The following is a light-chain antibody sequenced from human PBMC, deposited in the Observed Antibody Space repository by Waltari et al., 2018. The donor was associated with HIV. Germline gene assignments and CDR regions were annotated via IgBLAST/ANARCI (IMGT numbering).Light chain of an antibody. CDR2: AAS. CDR1: KNISSY. CDR3: QQSYSTPRT. V-gene: IGKV1-39*01. J-gene: IGKJ4*01. Sequence: DIQMTQSQSSLSASVGDRVTITCRASKNISSYLNWYQQKPGKAPKLLIYAASSLQSGVPSRFSVSGSGTDFTLTISSLQPEDFATYYCQQSYSTPRTCGRGTKVEIK.